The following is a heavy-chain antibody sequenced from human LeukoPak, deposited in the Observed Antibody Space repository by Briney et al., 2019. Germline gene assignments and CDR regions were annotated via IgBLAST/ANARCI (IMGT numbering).Heavy chain of an antibody. CDR2: MYSSGST. D-gene: IGHD3-22*01. J-gene: IGHJ5*02. Sequence: PSETLSLTCAVYGGSFSGYDWSWIRQPPGKGLEWIGYMYSSGSTYYNPSLKSRATISVDTSKNQFSLKLSSVTAADTAVYYCARPYYYDSRIDPWGQGTLVTVSS. V-gene: IGHV4-30-4*08. CDR3: ARPYYYDSRIDP. CDR1: GGSFSGYD.